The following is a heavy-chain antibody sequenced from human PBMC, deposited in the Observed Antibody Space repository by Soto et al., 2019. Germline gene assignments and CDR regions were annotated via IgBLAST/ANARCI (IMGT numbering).Heavy chain of an antibody. CDR1: GGTFSSYT. Sequence: QVQVGQSGAEVKKPGSSVKVSCKASGGTFSSYTISWVRQAPGQGLEWMGRIIPILGIANYAQKFQGRVTITADKSTSTAYMELSSLRSEDTAVYYCARDHSAGDSAGYWGQGTLVTVSS. CDR3: ARDHSAGDSAGY. CDR2: IIPILGIA. D-gene: IGHD2-21*01. J-gene: IGHJ4*02. V-gene: IGHV1-69*08.